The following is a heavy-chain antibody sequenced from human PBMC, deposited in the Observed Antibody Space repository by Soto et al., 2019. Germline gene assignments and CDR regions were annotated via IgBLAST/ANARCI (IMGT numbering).Heavy chain of an antibody. V-gene: IGHV1-69*06. CDR1: GGTFSSYA. Sequence: QVQLVQSGAEVKKPGSSVKVSCKASGGTFSSYAISWVRQAPGQGLEWMGGIIPIFGTANYAQKFQGRVTITADKSTSTAYMELSSLRSEDTAVYYCASKPEGQPGGSSSLIDYYYYGMDVWGQGTTVTVSS. CDR2: IIPIFGTA. J-gene: IGHJ6*02. CDR3: ASKPEGQPGGSSSLIDYYYYGMDV. D-gene: IGHD6-6*01.